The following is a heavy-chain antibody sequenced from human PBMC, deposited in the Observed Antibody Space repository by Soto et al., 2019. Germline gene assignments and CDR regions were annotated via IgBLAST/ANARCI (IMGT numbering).Heavy chain of an antibody. CDR3: AGEYYYYGMDV. Sequence: SETLSLTCTVSGGSISSYYWSWIRQPPGKGLEWIGYIYYSGSTNYNPSLKSRVTISVDTSKNQFSLKLSSVTAADTAVYYCAGEYYYYGMDVWGQGTTVTVSS. CDR1: GGSISSYY. V-gene: IGHV4-59*12. CDR2: IYYSGST. J-gene: IGHJ6*02.